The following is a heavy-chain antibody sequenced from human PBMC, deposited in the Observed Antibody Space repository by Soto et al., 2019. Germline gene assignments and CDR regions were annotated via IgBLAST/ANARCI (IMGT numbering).Heavy chain of an antibody. Sequence: GGSLRLSXAASGFTFSDYYMSWIRQAPGKGLEWVSYISSSGSTIYYADSVKGRFTISRDNAKNSLYLQMNSLRAEDTAVYYCARDRRITMVRGASDWFDPWGQGTLVTVSS. CDR2: ISSSGSTI. CDR3: ARDRRITMVRGASDWFDP. J-gene: IGHJ5*02. V-gene: IGHV3-11*01. CDR1: GFTFSDYY. D-gene: IGHD3-10*01.